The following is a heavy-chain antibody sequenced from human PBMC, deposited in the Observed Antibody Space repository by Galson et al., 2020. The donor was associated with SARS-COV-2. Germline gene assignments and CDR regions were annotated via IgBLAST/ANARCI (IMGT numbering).Heavy chain of an antibody. V-gene: IGHV6-1*01. D-gene: IGHD6-13*01. Sequence: SQPLSLTCAISGDSVSSNSVAWTWIRQSPSRGLEWLGRTYYRSKWYNAYAVSVKSRITFNPYTSKNQLSLLLKSVTPEDTAVYYCARAEAAAGQSCVDSWGQGTLVT. CDR1: GDSVSSNSVA. CDR2: TYYRSKWYN. J-gene: IGHJ5*01. CDR3: ARAEAAAGQSCVDS.